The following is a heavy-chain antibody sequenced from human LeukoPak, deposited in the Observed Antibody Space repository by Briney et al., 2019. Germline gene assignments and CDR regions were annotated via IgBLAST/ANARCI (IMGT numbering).Heavy chain of an antibody. Sequence: PGGSLRLSCAASGFTFSSHGINWVRQAPGKGLEWASAISGSGANTYYADSVKGRFTISRDNSKNTLYLQMNSLRAEDTAVYYCARTQTEYSYGHPYCFDYWGQGTLVTVSS. CDR1: GFTFSSHG. CDR3: ARTQTEYSYGHPYCFDY. V-gene: IGHV3-23*01. D-gene: IGHD5-18*01. J-gene: IGHJ4*02. CDR2: ISGSGANT.